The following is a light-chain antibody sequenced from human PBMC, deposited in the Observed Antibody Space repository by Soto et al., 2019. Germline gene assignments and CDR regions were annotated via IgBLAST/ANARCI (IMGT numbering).Light chain of an antibody. CDR3: SSYTTTRTVL. J-gene: IGLJ2*01. Sequence: QSALTQPASMSGSPGQSITLSCTGTISDVGAYNYVSWYQQHPGKAPKLMIFDVINRPSGVSNRFSGSKSGNTASLTISGLQAEDEAEYYCSSYTTTRTVLFGGGTKVTVL. V-gene: IGLV2-14*03. CDR2: DVI. CDR1: ISDVGAYNY.